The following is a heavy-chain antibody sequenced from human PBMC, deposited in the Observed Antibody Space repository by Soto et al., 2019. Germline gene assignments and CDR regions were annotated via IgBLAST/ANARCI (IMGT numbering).Heavy chain of an antibody. J-gene: IGHJ4*02. Sequence: SETLSLTCTVSGGSISSSSYYWGWIRQPPGKGLEWIGSIYYSGSTYYNPSLKSRVTISVDTSKNQFSLKLSSVTAADTALYYCARHNVRSGYYKIDYWGQGTLVTVSS. CDR3: ARHNVRSGYYKIDY. V-gene: IGHV4-39*01. D-gene: IGHD3-3*01. CDR2: IYYSGST. CDR1: GGSISSSSYY.